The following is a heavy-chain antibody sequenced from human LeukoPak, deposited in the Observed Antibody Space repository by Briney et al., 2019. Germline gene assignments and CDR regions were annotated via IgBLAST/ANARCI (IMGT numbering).Heavy chain of an antibody. CDR3: AKDLGMATRHYYFDY. CDR1: GFTFSSYA. V-gene: IGHV3-23*01. CDR2: ISGSGGST. D-gene: IGHD5-24*01. Sequence: PGGSLRLSCAASGFTFSSYAMSWVRQAPGKGLEWVSAISGSGGSTYYADSVKGRFTISKDNSKNTLYLQMNSLRAEDTAVYYCAKDLGMATRHYYFDYWGQGTLVTVSS. J-gene: IGHJ4*02.